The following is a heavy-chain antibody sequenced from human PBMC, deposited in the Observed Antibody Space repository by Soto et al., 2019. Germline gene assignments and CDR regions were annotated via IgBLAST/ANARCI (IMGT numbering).Heavy chain of an antibody. CDR3: ARSNVDKSMIYWFDP. Sequence: SETLSLTCTVSGDSVTSGNYYWSWIRQPPGKGLEWIGYIYYSGNTNYSPSLKSRVTMSLDRSNNQFSLNLSSVTAADTAVYYCARSNVDKSMIYWFDPWGQGILVTVSS. CDR2: IYYSGNT. D-gene: IGHD5-18*01. V-gene: IGHV4-61*01. J-gene: IGHJ5*01. CDR1: GDSVTSGNYY.